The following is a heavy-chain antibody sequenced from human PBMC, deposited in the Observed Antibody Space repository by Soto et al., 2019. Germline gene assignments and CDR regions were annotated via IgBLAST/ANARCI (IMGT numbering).Heavy chain of an antibody. CDR2: ISYDGSNK. V-gene: IGHV3-30-3*01. J-gene: IGHJ6*02. CDR3: ARDGGDCPNGVCYTPVAGSYYGMDV. Sequence: QVQLVESGGGVVQPGRSLRLSCAASGFTFSSYAMHWVRQAPGKGLEWVAVISYDGSNKYYADSVKGRFTISRDNSKNTLDLQMNSLRAEDTAVDYCARDGGDCPNGVCYTPVAGSYYGMDVWGQVTTVTVAS. CDR1: GFTFSSYA. D-gene: IGHD2-8*01.